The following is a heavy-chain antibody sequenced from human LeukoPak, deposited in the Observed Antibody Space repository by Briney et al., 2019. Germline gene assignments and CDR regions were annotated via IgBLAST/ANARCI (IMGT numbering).Heavy chain of an antibody. CDR1: GYTFTSYG. J-gene: IGHJ4*02. Sequence: ASVKVSCKASGYTFTSYGISWVRQAPGQGLEWMGWISAYNGNTNYAQKLQGRVTMTTDTSTSTAYMELSSLRSEDTAVYYCARAKYYYDSSGYYPLPDYWGQGTLVTVSS. D-gene: IGHD3-22*01. CDR3: ARAKYYYDSSGYYPLPDY. V-gene: IGHV1-18*01. CDR2: ISAYNGNT.